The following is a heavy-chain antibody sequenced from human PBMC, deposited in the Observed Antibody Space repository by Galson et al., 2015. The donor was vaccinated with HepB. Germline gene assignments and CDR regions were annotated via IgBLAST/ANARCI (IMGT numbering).Heavy chain of an antibody. CDR3: ATGGGAGNWFDP. J-gene: IGHJ5*02. CDR1: GYTFTDYY. V-gene: IGHV1-69-2*01. Sequence: VKVSCKVSGYTFTDYYVHWVQQAPGKGLEWMGLVDPEDGETIYAENFQGRVTMTADTSTDTAYMELSSLRSEDTAVYYCATGGGAGNWFDPWGQGTLVTVSS. CDR2: VDPEDGET. D-gene: IGHD1-26*01.